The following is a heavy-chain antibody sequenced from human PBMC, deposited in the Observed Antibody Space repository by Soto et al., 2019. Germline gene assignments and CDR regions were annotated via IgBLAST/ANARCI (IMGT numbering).Heavy chain of an antibody. CDR1: GFTINSHA. CDR3: AILGGTYYAFDF. J-gene: IGHJ3*01. D-gene: IGHD1-26*01. Sequence: SRAVSGFTINSHAMGWVRPAPGKGLEWVSAIGPRGRDTYFADSVKGRFTISRDNSKNTVSLQMNSLRDEDTAVYYCAILGGTYYAFDFWGQGTLVTV. CDR2: IGPRGRDT. V-gene: IGHV3-23*01.